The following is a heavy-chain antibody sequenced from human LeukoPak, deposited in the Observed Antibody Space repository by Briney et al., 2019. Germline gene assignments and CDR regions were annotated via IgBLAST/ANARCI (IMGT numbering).Heavy chain of an antibody. CDR1: GFTFSSYE. D-gene: IGHD3-9*01. CDR3: ARDGRYFDWLSQGFDY. Sequence: GGSLRLSCAASGFTFSSYEMNWVRQAPGKGLEWVSYISSSGSTIYYADSVKGRFTISRDNAKNSLYLQMNSLRAEDTAVYYCARDGRYFDWLSQGFDYWGQGTLVTVSS. CDR2: ISSSGSTI. V-gene: IGHV3-48*03. J-gene: IGHJ4*02.